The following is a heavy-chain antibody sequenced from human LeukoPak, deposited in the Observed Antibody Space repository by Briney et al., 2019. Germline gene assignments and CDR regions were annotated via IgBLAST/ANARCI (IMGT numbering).Heavy chain of an antibody. J-gene: IGHJ4*02. Sequence: PGGSLRLSCAASGFTFSSYWMSWVRQAPGKGLEWVANIKQDGSEKYYVDSVKGRFTISRDNAKNSLYLQMNSLRAEDTAVYYCAKEPLEYYDFWSGYFPRSYYFDYWGQGTLVTVSS. CDR2: IKQDGSEK. CDR3: AKEPLEYYDFWSGYFPRSYYFDY. CDR1: GFTFSSYW. D-gene: IGHD3-3*01. V-gene: IGHV3-7*03.